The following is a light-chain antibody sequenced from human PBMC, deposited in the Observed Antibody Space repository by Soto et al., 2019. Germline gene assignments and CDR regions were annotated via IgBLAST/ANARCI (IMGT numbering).Light chain of an antibody. CDR1: QSVSYN. V-gene: IGKV3D-15*01. CDR2: AAS. Sequence: ETVVTQSPTTLSVSPGERATLSCRASQSVSYNLAWYQQKPGQAPTLLIYAASSSATDLSARFGGSVSGSRFTLNISSLQPDDFAVYYCYKYYQWNPLTLGGGTKL. J-gene: IGKJ4*01. CDR3: YKYYQWNPLT.